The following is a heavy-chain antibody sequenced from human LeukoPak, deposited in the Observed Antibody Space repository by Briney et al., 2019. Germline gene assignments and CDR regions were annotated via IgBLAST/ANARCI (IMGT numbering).Heavy chain of an antibody. Sequence: GGSLRLSCAASGFTFSSYGMHWVRQAPGKGLEWVAVIWYDGSNKYYADSVKGRFTISRDNSKNTLYLQMNSLRAEDTAVYYCARDPRYCSGGSCPGYYGMDVWGKGTTVTVSS. CDR1: GFTFSSYG. D-gene: IGHD2-15*01. J-gene: IGHJ6*04. V-gene: IGHV3-33*01. CDR3: ARDPRYCSGGSCPGYYGMDV. CDR2: IWYDGSNK.